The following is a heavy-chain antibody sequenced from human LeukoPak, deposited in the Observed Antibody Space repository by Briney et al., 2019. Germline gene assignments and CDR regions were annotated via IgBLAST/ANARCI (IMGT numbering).Heavy chain of an antibody. CDR2: IYYSGST. CDR1: GGSISSYC. CDR3: ARLLIVDTAMVGSHYFDY. J-gene: IGHJ4*02. D-gene: IGHD5-18*01. Sequence: SETLSLTCTVSGGSISSYCWCWIRQPPGEGLEWLGYIYYSGSTNYNPSLKSRVTISVDTSKNQFSLKLSSVTAADTAVYYCARLLIVDTAMVGSHYFDYWGQGTLVTVSS. V-gene: IGHV4-59*08.